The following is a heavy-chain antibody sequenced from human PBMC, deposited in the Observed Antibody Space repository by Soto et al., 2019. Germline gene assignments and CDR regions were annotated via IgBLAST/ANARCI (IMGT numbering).Heavy chain of an antibody. J-gene: IGHJ6*02. CDR2: ISAYNGNT. CDR3: ARVCSSTSCYTRYYYGMNV. Sequence: ASVKVSCKASGYTFTSYGISWVRQAPGQGLEWMGWISAYNGNTNYAQKLQGRVTMTTDTSTSTAYMELRSLRSDDTAVYYCARVCSSTSCYTRYYYGMNVWGQGTTVTAP. D-gene: IGHD2-2*02. CDR1: GYTFTSYG. V-gene: IGHV1-18*01.